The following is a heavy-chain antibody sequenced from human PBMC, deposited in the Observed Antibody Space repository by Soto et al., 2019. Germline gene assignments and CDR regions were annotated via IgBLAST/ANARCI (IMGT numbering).Heavy chain of an antibody. D-gene: IGHD5-12*01. CDR1: GFAFNHYW. CDR3: ASLIGYDWVLDS. V-gene: IGHV3-74*01. CDR2: INNDGSGT. Sequence: GGSLRLSCAASGFAFNHYWMHWVRQAPGKGLEWVSRINNDGSGTTYADSVKGRFTVSRDNAKKTLYLQMNSLRAEDTAVYYCASLIGYDWVLDSWGQGTLVTVSS. J-gene: IGHJ5*01.